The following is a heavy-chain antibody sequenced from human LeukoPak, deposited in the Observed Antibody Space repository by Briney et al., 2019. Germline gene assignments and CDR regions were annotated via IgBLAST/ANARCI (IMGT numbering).Heavy chain of an antibody. V-gene: IGHV3-21*01. CDR2: ISDSSTYI. Sequence: PGGSLRLSCAASGFTFSTYTMNWVRQAPGKGLEWVSSISDSSTYIYYADSLKGRFTISRDNAKNSLYLQMNSLRVDDTAVYYCARTLDSSGYYFDYWGQGTLVTVSS. CDR1: GFTFSTYT. CDR3: ARTLDSSGYYFDY. D-gene: IGHD3-22*01. J-gene: IGHJ4*02.